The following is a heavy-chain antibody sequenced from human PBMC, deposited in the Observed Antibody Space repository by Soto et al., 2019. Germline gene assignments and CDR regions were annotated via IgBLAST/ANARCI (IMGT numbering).Heavy chain of an antibody. D-gene: IGHD3-3*01. CDR2: INPATGAA. Sequence: QLHLVQSGAVVKKPGASVTVSCSASGYPVTAYYMHWVRQAPGRGLEWMGGINPATGAAKYTQTFQCRVTMTRDTPTSTVFMELSGLTSEYTAVFYCARGGGVGVAGSAAFDMWGQGTLVTVSS. CDR3: ARGGGVGVAGSAAFDM. J-gene: IGHJ3*02. V-gene: IGHV1-2*02. CDR1: GYPVTAYY.